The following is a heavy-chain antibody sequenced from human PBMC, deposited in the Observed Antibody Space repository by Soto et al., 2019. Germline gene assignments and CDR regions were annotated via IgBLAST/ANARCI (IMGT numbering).Heavy chain of an antibody. D-gene: IGHD1-26*01. Sequence: QVQLVQSGAEVKKPGASVKVSCKASGYTFTNYGISWVRQAPGQGLEWMGWISAYNGNTNYAQKVQGRVTMTTDTSTSTAYMELRSLRSDDTAIYYCASHLIGIVGATDTFDIWGQGTMVTVSS. CDR2: ISAYNGNT. CDR3: ASHLIGIVGATDTFDI. J-gene: IGHJ3*02. CDR1: GYTFTNYG. V-gene: IGHV1-18*01.